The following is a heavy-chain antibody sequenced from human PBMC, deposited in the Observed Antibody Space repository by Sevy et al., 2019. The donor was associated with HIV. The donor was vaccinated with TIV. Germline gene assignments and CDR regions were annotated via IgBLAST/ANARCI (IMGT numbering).Heavy chain of an antibody. Sequence: GGSLRLSCAASGFTFSNYAMSWVRQAPGKGLEWVSSISRSGGSTYYADSVKGRFTISRDNSKNTLYLPMNSLRAEVTAVYYCAKVDVVVPVADYGLDVWGQATTVTVSS. CDR2: ISRSGGST. J-gene: IGHJ6*02. V-gene: IGHV3-23*01. D-gene: IGHD2-2*01. CDR3: AKVDVVVPVADYGLDV. CDR1: GFTFSNYA.